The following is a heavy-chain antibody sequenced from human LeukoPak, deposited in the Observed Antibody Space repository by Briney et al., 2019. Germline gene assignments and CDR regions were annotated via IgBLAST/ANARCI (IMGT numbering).Heavy chain of an antibody. D-gene: IGHD6-13*01. CDR3: AKAAIAAAGYGPGGFDY. CDR1: GFTFDDYA. J-gene: IGHJ4*02. V-gene: IGHV3-9*01. CDR2: ISWNSGSI. Sequence: GRSLRLSCAASGFTFDDYAMHWVRQAPGKGLEWVSGISWNSGSIGYADSVKGRFTISRGNAKNSLYLQMNSLRAEDTALYYCAKAAIAAAGYGPGGFDYWGQGTLVTVSS.